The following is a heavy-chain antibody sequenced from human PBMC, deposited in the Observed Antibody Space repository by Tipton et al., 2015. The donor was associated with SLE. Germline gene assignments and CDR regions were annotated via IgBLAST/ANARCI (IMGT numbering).Heavy chain of an antibody. Sequence: QVQLVQSGAEVKKPGASVKVSCKASGYTFTSYDINWVRQATGQGLEWMGWMNPNSGNTGYAQKFQGRVTMTRNTSVSTAYMELSSLRSEDTAVYYCARGHYDILTDAFDIWGQGTMVTVSS. CDR1: GYTFTSYD. CDR3: ARGHYDILTDAFDI. V-gene: IGHV1-8*02. J-gene: IGHJ3*02. CDR2: MNPNSGNT. D-gene: IGHD3-9*01.